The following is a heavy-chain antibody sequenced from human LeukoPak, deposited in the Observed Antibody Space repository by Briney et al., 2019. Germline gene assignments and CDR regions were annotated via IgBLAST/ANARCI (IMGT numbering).Heavy chain of an antibody. D-gene: IGHD1-26*01. CDR2: IYYSGST. CDR3: ARTRVGATIYYYYYMDV. V-gene: IGHV4-39*01. J-gene: IGHJ6*03. Sequence: PSETLSLTCTVSGGSISSSSYYWGWIRQPPGKGLEWIGSIYYSGSTYYNPSLKSRVTISVDTSKNQFSLKLSSVTAADTAVYYCARTRVGATIYYYYYMDVWGKGTTVTVSS. CDR1: GGSISSSSYY.